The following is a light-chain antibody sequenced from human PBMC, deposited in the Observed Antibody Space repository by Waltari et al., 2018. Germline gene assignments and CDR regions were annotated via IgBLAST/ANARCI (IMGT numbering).Light chain of an antibody. J-gene: IGKJ5*01. CDR1: QDINNF. Sequence: DIQMTQSPSSLSASVGDRVTITCQASQDINNFLNWYQQKPGKAPKIVIYDASNLETGVPSTFSGVGSEKYYTFTITSLQPEDIATYYCEQHDNLPITFGQGTRLEI. CDR2: DAS. CDR3: EQHDNLPIT. V-gene: IGKV1-33*01.